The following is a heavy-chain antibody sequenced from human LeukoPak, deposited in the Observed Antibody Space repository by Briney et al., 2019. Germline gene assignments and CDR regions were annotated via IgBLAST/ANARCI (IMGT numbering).Heavy chain of an antibody. CDR1: GFTFSSYS. J-gene: IGHJ4*02. D-gene: IGHD6-19*01. Sequence: GGSLRLSCAASGFTFSSYSMNWVRQAPGKGLEWVSSISSSSSYIYYADSVKGRFTISRDNAKNSLYLQMNSLRAEDTAVYYCARGKYSSGSVTDYWGQGTLVTVSS. CDR2: ISSSSSYI. CDR3: ARGKYSSGSVTDY. V-gene: IGHV3-21*01.